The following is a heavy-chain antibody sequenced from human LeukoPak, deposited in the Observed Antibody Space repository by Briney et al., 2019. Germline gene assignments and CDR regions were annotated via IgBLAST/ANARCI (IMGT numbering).Heavy chain of an antibody. D-gene: IGHD6-25*01. CDR3: ARDHIWDSSGPASDAFDI. V-gene: IGHV1-18*01. CDR2: ISAYNGNT. CDR1: GYTFTSYG. Sequence: GASVKVSCKASGYTFTSYGISWVRQAPGQGLEWMGWISAYNGNTNYAQKLQGRVTMTTDTSTSTAYMELRSLRSDDTAVYYCARDHIWDSSGPASDAFDIWGQGTMVTVSS. J-gene: IGHJ3*02.